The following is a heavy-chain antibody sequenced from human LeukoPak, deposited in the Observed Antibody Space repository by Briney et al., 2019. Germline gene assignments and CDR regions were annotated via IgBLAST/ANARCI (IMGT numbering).Heavy chain of an antibody. CDR2: ISGNGRTT. Sequence: GGSLRLSRAASGLTFSSYAMSWVRQAPGKGLEWVSAISGNGRTTYYAESVKGRFTISRDNSKNTLYLQMNSLRAEDTAVYYCAKEGYSSSWNADFDYWGQGTLVTVSS. J-gene: IGHJ4*02. V-gene: IGHV3-23*01. CDR1: GLTFSSYA. D-gene: IGHD6-13*01. CDR3: AKEGYSSSWNADFDY.